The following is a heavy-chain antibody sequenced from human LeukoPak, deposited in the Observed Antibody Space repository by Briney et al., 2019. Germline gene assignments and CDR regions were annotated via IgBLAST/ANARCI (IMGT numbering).Heavy chain of an antibody. CDR2: MSGTGAGGSV. D-gene: IGHD3-22*01. V-gene: IGHV3-23*01. CDR3: ARADDGTGYPQLPFDY. CDR1: GCTLSSHA. Sequence: GGSLRLSCAASGCTLSSHAMSWVRQAPGKGLEWVTVMSGTGAGGSVHYADSLKRRFTVSRDNSKDPLFLRMSSLRAEDTALYYCARADDGTGYPQLPFDYWGQGTLVTLPS. J-gene: IGHJ4*02.